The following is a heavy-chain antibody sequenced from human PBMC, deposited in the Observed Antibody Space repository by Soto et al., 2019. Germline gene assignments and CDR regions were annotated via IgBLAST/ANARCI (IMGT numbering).Heavy chain of an antibody. D-gene: IGHD2-15*01. V-gene: IGHV4-30-4*01. J-gene: IGHJ5*01. CDR2: IYKTTTT. CDR1: GDSISTVDYF. CDR3: ARGRYCLTGRCFPNWFDS. Sequence: LSLTCSVSGDSISTVDYFWAWIRQPPGQALEYIGYIYKTTTTYYNPSFESRVAISLDTSKSQFSLNVTSVTAADTAVYFCARGRYCLTGRCFPNWFDSWGQGTLVTVSS.